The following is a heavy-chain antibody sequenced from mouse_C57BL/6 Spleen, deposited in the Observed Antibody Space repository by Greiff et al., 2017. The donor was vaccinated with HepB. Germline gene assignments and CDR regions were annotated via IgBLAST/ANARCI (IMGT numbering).Heavy chain of an antibody. CDR3: AREDTTVVAHFDY. CDR2: ISYDGSN. Sequence: EVKLMESGPGLVKPSQSLSLTCSVTGYSITSGYYWNWIRQFPGNKLEWMGYISYDGSNNYNPSLKNRISITRDTSKNQFFLKLNSVTTEDTATYYCAREDTTVVAHFDYWGQGTTLTVSS. D-gene: IGHD1-1*01. V-gene: IGHV3-6*01. J-gene: IGHJ2*01. CDR1: GYSITSGYY.